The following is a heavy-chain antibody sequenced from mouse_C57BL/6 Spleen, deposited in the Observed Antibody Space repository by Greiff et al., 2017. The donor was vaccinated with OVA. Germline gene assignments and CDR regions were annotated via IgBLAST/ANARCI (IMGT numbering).Heavy chain of an antibody. V-gene: IGHV1-72*01. CDR1: GYTFTSYW. J-gene: IGHJ4*01. D-gene: IGHD3-2*02. CDR3: ARGDSSGYVFAMDY. Sequence: QVQLKQPGAELVKPGASVKLSCKASGYTFTSYWMHWVKQRPGRGLEWIGRIDPNSGGTKYNEKFKSKATLTVDKPSSTAYMQLSSLTSEDSAVYYCARGDSSGYVFAMDYWGQGTSVTVSS. CDR2: IDPNSGGT.